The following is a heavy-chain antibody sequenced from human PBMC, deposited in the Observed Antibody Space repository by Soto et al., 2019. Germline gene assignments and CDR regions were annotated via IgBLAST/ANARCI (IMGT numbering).Heavy chain of an antibody. D-gene: IGHD6-19*01. Sequence: PGGSLRLSCAASGFTFSAYYMSWIRQAPGKGLEWISYISSSGDTGNYADSVKGRFTVSRDNAKNSLYLQMNSLRGEDTAVYYCARDRGAVVGQFFDYWGQGTPVTVSS. J-gene: IGHJ4*02. V-gene: IGHV3-11*01. CDR3: ARDRGAVVGQFFDY. CDR1: GFTFSAYY. CDR2: ISSSGDTG.